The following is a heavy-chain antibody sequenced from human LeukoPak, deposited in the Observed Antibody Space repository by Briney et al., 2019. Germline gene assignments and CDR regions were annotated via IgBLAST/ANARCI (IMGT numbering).Heavy chain of an antibody. J-gene: IGHJ4*02. V-gene: IGHV3-21*01. CDR3: ARYSSSWTIFDY. CDR1: GFIFSSYA. CDR2: ISSSSSYI. Sequence: GGSLRLSCEASGFIFSSYAMNWVRQAPGKGLEWVSSISSSSSYIYYADSVKGRFTISRDNAKNSLYLQMNSLRAEDTAVYYCARYSSSWTIFDYWGQGTLVTVSS. D-gene: IGHD6-13*01.